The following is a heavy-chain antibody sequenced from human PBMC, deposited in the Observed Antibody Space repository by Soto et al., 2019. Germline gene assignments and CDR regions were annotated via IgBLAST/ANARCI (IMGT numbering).Heavy chain of an antibody. V-gene: IGHV4-39*01. D-gene: IGHD3-22*01. Sequence: LSLTCTVSGGSISSSSYYWGWIRQPPGKGLEWIGSIYYSGSTYYNPSLKSRVTISVDTSKNQFSLKLSSVTAADTAVYYCARFNYYDSSGYYWGQGTLVTVSS. CDR1: GGSISSSSYY. J-gene: IGHJ4*02. CDR3: ARFNYYDSSGYY. CDR2: IYYSGST.